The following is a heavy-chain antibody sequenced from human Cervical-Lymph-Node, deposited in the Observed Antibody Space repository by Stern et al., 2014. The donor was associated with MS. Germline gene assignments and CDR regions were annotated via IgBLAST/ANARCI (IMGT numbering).Heavy chain of an antibody. Sequence: VQLLQSAPEVKKPGASVMVSCKTSGYTFTNYYIHWVRQAPGQGLEWMGIINPNGSVTASAQKFQGRLTMTRDTSTTTVYMRLITLTSEDTAMYYCTRAVGGVGREWGQGTLVFVSS. D-gene: IGHD3-16*01. J-gene: IGHJ4*02. CDR3: TRAVGGVGRE. V-gene: IGHV1-46*01. CDR2: INPNGSVT. CDR1: GYTFTNYY.